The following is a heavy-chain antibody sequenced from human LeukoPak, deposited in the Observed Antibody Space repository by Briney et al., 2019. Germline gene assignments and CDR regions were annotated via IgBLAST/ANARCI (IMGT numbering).Heavy chain of an antibody. CDR2: IFPGDSDA. Sequence: GESLKISCKGSGYSFTSYWIGWVRQMPGKGLEWMGIIFPGDSDATYSPSFQGQVTISADKSISTAFLQWSSLKASDTAMYYCARHDDYNEGDYWGQGTLVTVSS. D-gene: IGHD5-24*01. CDR1: GYSFTSYW. V-gene: IGHV5-51*01. J-gene: IGHJ4*02. CDR3: ARHDDYNEGDY.